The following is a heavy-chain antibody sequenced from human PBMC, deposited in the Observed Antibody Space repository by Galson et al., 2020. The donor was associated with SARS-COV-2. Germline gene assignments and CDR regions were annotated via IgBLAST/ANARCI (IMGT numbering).Heavy chain of an antibody. CDR2: INQDGSEK. D-gene: IGHD6-13*01. CDR1: GFTLSSYW. J-gene: IGHJ4*02. V-gene: IGHV3-7*01. Sequence: GGSLRLSCAASGFTLSSYWMTWVRQAPGKGLEWVANINQDGSEKYSVDSVKGRFTISRDNAKNSVYLQMNSLRAEDTAVYYCARAIAAAGSHWGQGTLVTVSS. CDR3: ARAIAAAGSH.